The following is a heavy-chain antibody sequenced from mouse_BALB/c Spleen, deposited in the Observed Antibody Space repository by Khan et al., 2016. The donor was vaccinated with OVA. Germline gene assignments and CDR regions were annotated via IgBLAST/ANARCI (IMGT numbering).Heavy chain of an antibody. CDR2: ISSGGHYT. Sequence: EVELVVSGGGVVKPGGSLKLSCSASGFTFSSFAMSWVRQTPEKRLEWVTTISSGGHYTFYPDSVKGRFTISRDNARNTLYLQMSSLRSEDTAMYYCARSVVDYYGMDYWGQGTSVTVSS. J-gene: IGHJ4*01. CDR1: GFTFSSFA. D-gene: IGHD1-1*02. CDR3: ARSVVDYYGMDY. V-gene: IGHV5-9-3*01.